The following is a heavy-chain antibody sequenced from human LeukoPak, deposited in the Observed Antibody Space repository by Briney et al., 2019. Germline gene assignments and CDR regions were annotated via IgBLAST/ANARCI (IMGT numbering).Heavy chain of an antibody. J-gene: IGHJ6*02. CDR3: ARADIVVVPAATLSYYYYGMDV. D-gene: IGHD2-2*01. CDR2: IIPIFGTA. CDR1: GGTLSSYA. V-gene: IGHV1-69*13. Sequence: SVKVSCKASGGTLSSYAISWVRQAPGQGLEWMGGIIPIFGTANYAQKFQGRVTITADESTSTAYMELSSLRSEDTAVYYCARADIVVVPAATLSYYYYGMDVWGQGTTVTVSS.